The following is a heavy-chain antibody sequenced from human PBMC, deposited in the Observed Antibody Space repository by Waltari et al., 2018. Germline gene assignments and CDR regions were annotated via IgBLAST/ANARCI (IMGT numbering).Heavy chain of an antibody. V-gene: IGHV1-69*04. J-gene: IGHJ4*02. CDR1: GGTFSSYA. D-gene: IGHD4-17*01. Sequence: QVQLVQSGAEVKKPGSSVKVSCKASGGTFSSYAISWERQAPGQGLEWMGRSIPILGIANYAQKVQGRVTITADKSTSTAYMELSSLRSEDTAVYYCARDIGDYGLDYWGQGTLVTVSS. CDR2: SIPILGIA. CDR3: ARDIGDYGLDY.